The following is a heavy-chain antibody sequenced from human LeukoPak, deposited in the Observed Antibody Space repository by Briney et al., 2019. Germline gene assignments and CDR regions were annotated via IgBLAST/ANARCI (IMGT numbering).Heavy chain of an antibody. Sequence: ASVKVSCKASGYTFTSYDINWVRQATGQGLEWMGWMNPNSGNTGYAQKFQGRVTMTRNTSISTAYMELSSLRSEDTAVYYCARGRVATYYYGSWSYSLDYWGQGTLVTVSS. CDR3: ARGRVATYYYGSWSYSLDY. V-gene: IGHV1-8*01. CDR1: GYTFTSYD. J-gene: IGHJ4*02. D-gene: IGHD3-10*01. CDR2: MNPNSGNT.